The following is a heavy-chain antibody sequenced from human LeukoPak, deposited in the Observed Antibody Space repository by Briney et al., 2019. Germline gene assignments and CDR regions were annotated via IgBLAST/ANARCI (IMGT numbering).Heavy chain of an antibody. V-gene: IGHV4-61*02. J-gene: IGHJ5*02. CDR3: AREAVGTYCGGDCSKNWFDP. CDR2: IYTIEST. D-gene: IGHD2-21*02. Sequence: SQTLSLTCTVSGGSISSGTYYWSWIRQPAGKGLEWIVRIYTIESTKYNPSLQSRVTISLDASKNQYSLKLSSVTAADAAMYYCAREAVGTYCGGDCSKNWFDPWGQGTLVTVSS. CDR1: GGSISSGTYY.